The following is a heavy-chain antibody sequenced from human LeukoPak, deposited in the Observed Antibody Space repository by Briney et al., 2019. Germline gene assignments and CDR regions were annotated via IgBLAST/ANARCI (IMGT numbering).Heavy chain of an antibody. J-gene: IGHJ5*02. D-gene: IGHD3/OR15-3a*01. CDR1: KVTFSDHA. Sequence: GGSLRLSCAASKVTFSDHAMNWVRQAPGKGLEWVSGISGSGGNTYYADSVKGRFTISRDNSKNTLYLQMNSLRAEDTALYYCAKGTGINHYHWIDPWGQGTQVTVSS. V-gene: IGHV3-23*01. CDR2: ISGSGGNT. CDR3: AKGTGINHYHWIDP.